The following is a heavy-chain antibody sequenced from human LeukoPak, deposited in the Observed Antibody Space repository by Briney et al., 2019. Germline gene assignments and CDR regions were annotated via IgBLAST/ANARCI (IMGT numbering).Heavy chain of an antibody. CDR3: ARATLDYGDYVLSFDY. CDR1: GGSISSYY. J-gene: IGHJ4*02. Sequence: PSETLSLTCTVSGGSISSYYWSWIRQPPGKGLEWIGYIYYSGSTNYNPSLKSRVTISVDTSKNQFSLKLSSVTAADTAVYYCARATLDYGDYVLSFDYWGQGTLVTVSS. V-gene: IGHV4-59*01. CDR2: IYYSGST. D-gene: IGHD4-17*01.